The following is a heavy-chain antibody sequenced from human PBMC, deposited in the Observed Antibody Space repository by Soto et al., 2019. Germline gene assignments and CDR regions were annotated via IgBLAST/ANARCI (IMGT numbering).Heavy chain of an antibody. V-gene: IGHV4-59*01. CDR3: ARIGGYHGPLDY. D-gene: IGHD6-25*01. Sequence: PSVSRSFTCSVSRVSISSYFWSWIRQAQGRGLEWIGYTYHRGSTNYSPSIRSRVAISLDTSENQFSLKVNSVTAADTAVSYCARIGGYHGPLDYWGQGTPVTVSS. J-gene: IGHJ4*02. CDR2: TYHRGST. CDR1: RVSISSYF.